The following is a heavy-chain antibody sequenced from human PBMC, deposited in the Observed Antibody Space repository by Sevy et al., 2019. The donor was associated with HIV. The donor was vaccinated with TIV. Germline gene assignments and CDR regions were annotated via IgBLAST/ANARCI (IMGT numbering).Heavy chain of an antibody. J-gene: IGHJ4*02. CDR3: AKDLRWPDDLEGY. V-gene: IGHV3-23*01. D-gene: IGHD1-1*01. CDR1: GFTFSNYD. CDR2: IINIAGFA. Sequence: GGSLRLSCAASGFTFSNYDMSWVRQAPGKGLEWVSTIINIAGFAYYADSVKGRCTISRDNSRSIVYLEMNSLRAEDTAVYYCAKDLRWPDDLEGYWGQGTLGTVSS.